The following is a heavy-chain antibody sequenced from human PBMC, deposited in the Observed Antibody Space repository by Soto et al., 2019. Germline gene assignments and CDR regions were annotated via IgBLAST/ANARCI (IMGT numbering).Heavy chain of an antibody. J-gene: IGHJ4*02. CDR2: IYYSGST. CDR3: ARQVLTLGELIYFDY. V-gene: IGHV4-59*08. Sequence: SETLSLTCTVSGGSISSYYWSWIRQPPGKGLEWIGYIYYSGSTNYNPSLKSRVTISVDTSKNQFSLKLSSVTAADTAVYYCARQVLTLGELIYFDYWGQGTLVTVSS. D-gene: IGHD3-16*01. CDR1: GGSISSYY.